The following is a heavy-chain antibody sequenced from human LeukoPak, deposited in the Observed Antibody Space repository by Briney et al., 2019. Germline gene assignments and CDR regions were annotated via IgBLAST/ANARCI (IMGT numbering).Heavy chain of an antibody. V-gene: IGHV3-23*01. CDR3: ARGEYSSSFGMDV. Sequence: GGSLRLSCAASGFTSSSYAMSLVRQAPGKGLEWVSAISGSGGSTYYADSVKGRFTISRDNSKNTLYLQMNSLRAEDTAVYYCARGEYSSSFGMDVWGQGTTVTVSS. J-gene: IGHJ6*02. CDR1: GFTSSSYA. D-gene: IGHD6-6*01. CDR2: ISGSGGST.